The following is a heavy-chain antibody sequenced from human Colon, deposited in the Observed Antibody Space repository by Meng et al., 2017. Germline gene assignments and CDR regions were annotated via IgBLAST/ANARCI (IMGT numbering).Heavy chain of an antibody. CDR1: GVSFSGYT. Sequence: VRPQQWGAGLLHASEAPSLTWALNGVSFSGYTWSWIRQPPGEGLGLIGEINHTGNTSYTPSLKSRLTISVDTSKNQFSLNLSSVTAADTALYYCARSVRLGVAGKSGAYWGQGTLVTVSS. CDR2: INHTGNT. V-gene: IGHV4-34*01. D-gene: IGHD6-19*01. J-gene: IGHJ4*02. CDR3: ARSVRLGVAGKSGAY.